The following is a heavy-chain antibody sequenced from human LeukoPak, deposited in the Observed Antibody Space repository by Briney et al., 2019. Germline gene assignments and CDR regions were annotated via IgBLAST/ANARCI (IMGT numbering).Heavy chain of an antibody. V-gene: IGHV4-39*07. CDR1: GGSISSSSYY. Sequence: SETLSLTCTVSGGSISSSSYYWGWIRQPPGKGLECIGSIYYSGSTYYNPSLKSRVTISVDTSKNQFSLKLSSVTAAGTAVYYCARTAYDYGVRVDYWGQGTLVTVSS. D-gene: IGHD4-17*01. J-gene: IGHJ4*02. CDR3: ARTAYDYGVRVDY. CDR2: IYYSGST.